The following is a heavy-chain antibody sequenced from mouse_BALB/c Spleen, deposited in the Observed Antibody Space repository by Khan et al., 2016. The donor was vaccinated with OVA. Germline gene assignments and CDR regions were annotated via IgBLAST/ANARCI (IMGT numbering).Heavy chain of an antibody. CDR1: GYTFTSYT. Sequence: QVQLKQSGAELARPGASVKMSCKASGYTFTSYTIHWIKKRPGQSLEWIGYINPSNGYTNYNQKFKDKATLTTDKSSTTAYLQLSSLTSDDSAVYNCVRDGAYHRNDGWFAYWDQGTLVTVSA. D-gene: IGHD2-14*01. J-gene: IGHJ3*01. CDR3: VRDGAYHRNDGWFAY. CDR2: INPSNGYT. V-gene: IGHV1-4*01.